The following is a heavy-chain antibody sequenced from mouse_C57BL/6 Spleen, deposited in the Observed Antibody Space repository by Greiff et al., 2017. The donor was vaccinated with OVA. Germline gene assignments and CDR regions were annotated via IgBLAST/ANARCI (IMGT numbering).Heavy chain of an antibody. CDR2: ISGGGGNT. Sequence: EVQGVESGGGLVKPGGSLKLSCAASGFTFSSYTMSWVRQTPEKRLEWVATISGGGGNTYYPDSVKGRSTISRDNAKNTLYLQMSSLRSEDTALYYCARRGYYEDYFDYWGQGTTLTVSS. V-gene: IGHV5-9*01. CDR1: GFTFSSYT. CDR3: ARRGYYEDYFDY. D-gene: IGHD2-4*01. J-gene: IGHJ2*01.